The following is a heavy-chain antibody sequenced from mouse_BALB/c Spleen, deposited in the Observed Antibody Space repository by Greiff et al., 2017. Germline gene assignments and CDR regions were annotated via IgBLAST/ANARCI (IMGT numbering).Heavy chain of an antibody. Sequence: VQLQQSGAELVKPGASVKLSCTASGFNIKDTYMHWVKQRPEQGLEWIGRIDPANGNTKYDPKFQGKATITADTSSNTAYLQLSSLTSEDTAVYYCARNYYDYDGWYFDVWGAGTTVTVSS. CDR1: GFNIKDTY. CDR2: IDPANGNT. CDR3: ARNYYDYDGWYFDV. D-gene: IGHD2-4*01. J-gene: IGHJ1*01. V-gene: IGHV14-3*02.